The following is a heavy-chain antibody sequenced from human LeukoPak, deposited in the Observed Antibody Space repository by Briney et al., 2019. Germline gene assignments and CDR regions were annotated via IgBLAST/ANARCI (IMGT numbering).Heavy chain of an antibody. CDR1: GFTFSSYA. CDR3: AKDLSTVTTAEYFQH. CDR2: ISGSGGST. D-gene: IGHD4-17*01. J-gene: IGHJ1*01. V-gene: IGHV3-23*01. Sequence: GGSLRLSCAASGFTFSSYAMTWVRQAPGKGLEGVSTISGSGGSTYCADSVKGRFTISRDNSKNTLYLQMNSLRAEDTAVYYCAKDLSTVTTAEYFQHWGQGTLVTVSS.